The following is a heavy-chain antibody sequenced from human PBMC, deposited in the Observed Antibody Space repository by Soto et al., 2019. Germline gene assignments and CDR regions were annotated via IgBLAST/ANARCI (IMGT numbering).Heavy chain of an antibody. J-gene: IGHJ6*02. V-gene: IGHV1-69*12. Sequence: QVQLVQSGAEVKKPGSSVKISCKASGGTFRTNAFSWVRQAPGQGLEWMGGIIPIFPTPDYPQKLQGRVTITADESTTTTYMELSSLRSEDTATYYCAKDKDRQQLGGNYYYSMDVWGQGTTVTVSS. CDR3: AKDKDRQQLGGNYYYSMDV. CDR2: IIPIFPTP. CDR1: GGTFRTNA. D-gene: IGHD3-10*01.